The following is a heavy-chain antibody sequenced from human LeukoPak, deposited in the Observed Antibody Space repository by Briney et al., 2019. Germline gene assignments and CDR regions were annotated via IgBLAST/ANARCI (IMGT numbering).Heavy chain of an antibody. CDR2: ISAYNGNT. J-gene: IGHJ3*02. CDR3: ARSQDYGAFDI. CDR1: GYTFTSYD. V-gene: IGHV1-8*01. D-gene: IGHD4-17*01. Sequence: ASVKVSCKASGYTFTSYDINWVRQATGQGLEWMGWISAYNGNTNYAQKFQGRVTMTRDMSTSTVYMELSSLRSEDTAVYYCARSQDYGAFDIWGQGTMVTVSS.